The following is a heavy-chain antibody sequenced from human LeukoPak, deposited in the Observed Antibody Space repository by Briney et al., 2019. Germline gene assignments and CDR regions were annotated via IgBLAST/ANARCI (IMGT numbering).Heavy chain of an antibody. D-gene: IGHD3-10*01. CDR3: ARKGPGGSGSYYI. Sequence: GGSLRLSCAASGFTFSDHYMHWVRQAPGKGLEWVSSISSSSAYIFYSDSVKGRFTISRDNAKNSLYLQMNSLRAEDTAVYYCARKGPGGSGSYYIWGKGTTVTISS. CDR1: GFTFSDHY. J-gene: IGHJ6*04. V-gene: IGHV3-69-1*02. CDR2: ISSSSAYI.